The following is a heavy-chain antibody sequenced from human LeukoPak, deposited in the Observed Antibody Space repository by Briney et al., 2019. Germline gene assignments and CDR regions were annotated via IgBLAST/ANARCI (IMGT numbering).Heavy chain of an antibody. D-gene: IGHD2-8*01. CDR1: GFTFSSYW. CDR3: ARPNRATPNEGY. CDR2: IKQDGSEK. V-gene: IGHV3-7*01. J-gene: IGHJ4*02. Sequence: GGSLRLSCVASGFTFSSYWMSWARQAPGKGLEWVANIKQDGSEKYYVDSVKGRFTISRDNAKNSLYLQMNSLRAEDMAVYYCARPNRATPNEGYWSQGTLVTVSS.